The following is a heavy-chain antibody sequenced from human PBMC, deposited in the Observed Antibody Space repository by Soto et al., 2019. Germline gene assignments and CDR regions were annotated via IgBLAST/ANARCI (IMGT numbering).Heavy chain of an antibody. J-gene: IGHJ4*02. D-gene: IGHD2-15*01. Sequence: SETLSLTCAVYGGSFSGYYWGWIRQPPGKGLEWIGEINHSGSTNYNPSLKSRVTISVDTSKNQFSLKLSSVTAADTAVYYCASLGWQPVDYWGQGTLVTVSS. V-gene: IGHV4-34*01. CDR1: GGSFSGYY. CDR3: ASLGWQPVDY. CDR2: INHSGST.